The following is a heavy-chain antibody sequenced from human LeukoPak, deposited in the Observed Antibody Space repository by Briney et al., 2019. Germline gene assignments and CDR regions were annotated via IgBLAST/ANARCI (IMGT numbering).Heavy chain of an antibody. CDR2: IIPFFGRA. D-gene: IGHD2-21*02. V-gene: IGHV1-69*06. CDR1: GGTFSSYG. J-gene: IGHJ4*02. CDR3: ATGFRWLHLFYFDY. Sequence: GPQVKVSCKASGGTFSSYGISWVRQAPGQGLEWMGGIIPFFGRADYAQKFQGRVTMTEDTSTDTAYMELSSLRSEDTAVYYCATGFRWLHLFYFDYWGQGTLVTVSS.